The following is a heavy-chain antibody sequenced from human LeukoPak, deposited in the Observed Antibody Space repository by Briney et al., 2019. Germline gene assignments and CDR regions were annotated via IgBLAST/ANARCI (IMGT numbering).Heavy chain of an antibody. CDR1: GASISSTSYC. J-gene: IGHJ4*02. Sequence: PSETLSLTCTVSGASISSTSYCWGWIRQPAGKGLEWIGHIHTSGSTNYNPSLKSRVTISVDTSKNQFSLKLSSVTAADTAVYYCARGRRIQLWQRFDYWGQGTLVTVSS. V-gene: IGHV4-61*09. D-gene: IGHD5-18*01. CDR3: ARGRRIQLWQRFDY. CDR2: IHTSGST.